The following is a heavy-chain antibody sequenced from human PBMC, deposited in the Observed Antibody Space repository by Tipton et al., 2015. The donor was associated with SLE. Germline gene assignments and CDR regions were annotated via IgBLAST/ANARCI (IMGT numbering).Heavy chain of an antibody. D-gene: IGHD3-10*02. J-gene: IGHJ6*03. CDR1: GASIRSDGYY. Sequence: TLSLTCTVSGASIRSDGYYWSWIRQHPGKGLEWIGYIYYSGSTNYNPSLKSRVTMSVDRSKNQFSLKLSSVTAADTAVYHCARDVRGRIIANRETMGDYLHYYMDVWGKGTTVTVSS. CDR2: IYYSGST. V-gene: IGHV4-31*03. CDR3: ARDVRGRIIANRETMGDYLHYYMDV.